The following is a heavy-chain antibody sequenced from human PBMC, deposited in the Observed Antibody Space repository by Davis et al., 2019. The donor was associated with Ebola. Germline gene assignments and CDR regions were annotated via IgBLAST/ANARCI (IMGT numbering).Heavy chain of an antibody. D-gene: IGHD2-15*01. CDR2: INHSGST. CDR3: ARGAHCSGGSCSSSIYYYYAMDV. V-gene: IGHV4-34*01. CDR1: VGSFSGHY. J-gene: IGHJ6*02. Sequence: MPSETLSLTCAVYVGSFSGHYWSWIRQSPGEGLDWIGEINHSGSTKYNPSLMSRVTISADTSKNQFSLRLRSLTAADTAVYYCARGAHCSGGSCSSSIYYYYAMDVWGQGTTVTVSS.